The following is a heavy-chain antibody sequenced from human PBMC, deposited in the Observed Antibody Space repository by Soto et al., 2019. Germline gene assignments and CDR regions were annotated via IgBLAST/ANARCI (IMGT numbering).Heavy chain of an antibody. CDR3: AGQLDLYNRFDP. CDR1: GGSINSYY. CDR2: IYYSGST. J-gene: IGHJ5*02. Sequence: ASETLSLTCTVSGGSINSYYWSWIRQPPGKGLEWIGYIYYSGSTNYNPSLKSRVTISIDTSKNQFSLNLSSVTAADTAVYYCAGQLDLYNRFDPWGQGTLVTVSS. D-gene: IGHD6-13*01. V-gene: IGHV4-59*01.